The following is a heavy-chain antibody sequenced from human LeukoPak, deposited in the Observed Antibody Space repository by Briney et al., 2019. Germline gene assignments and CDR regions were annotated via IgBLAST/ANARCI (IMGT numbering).Heavy chain of an antibody. CDR2: ISGSGGST. J-gene: IGHJ4*02. CDR1: GFTFSSYG. Sequence: GGSLRLSCAASGFTFSSYGMTWVRQAPGKGLEWVSAISGSGGSTYYADSVKGRSTISRDNSKNTLYLQMNSLRAEDTAVYYCAKDGTTIFGVVFWFLDYWGQGTRVTVSS. CDR3: AKDGTTIFGVVFWFLDY. D-gene: IGHD3-3*01. V-gene: IGHV3-23*01.